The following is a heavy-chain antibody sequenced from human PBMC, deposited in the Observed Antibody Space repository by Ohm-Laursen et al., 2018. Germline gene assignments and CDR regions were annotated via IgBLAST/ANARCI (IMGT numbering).Heavy chain of an antibody. CDR3: STDHFS. J-gene: IGHJ5*02. CDR2: IKSKTDGGTT. D-gene: IGHD2/OR15-2a*01. V-gene: IGHV3-15*01. Sequence: GSLRLSCAASGFTFSNAWMTWVRQAPGKGLEWVGRIKSKTDGGTTDYAEPVKGRFTILGDDSKNTLSLQMNSLKTEDTGVYYCSTDHFSWGQGTLVTVSS. CDR1: GFTFSNAW.